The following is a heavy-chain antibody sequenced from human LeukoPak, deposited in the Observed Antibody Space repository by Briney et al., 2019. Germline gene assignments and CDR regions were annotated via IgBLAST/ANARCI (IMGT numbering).Heavy chain of an antibody. CDR1: GFLLSHYY. D-gene: IGHD6-13*01. J-gene: IGHJ5*02. Sequence: GGSLRLFCAASGFLLSHYYMSWIRQSREGGVEWISYITSSGSHTNYADSVRGIFTLSRDNAKNSLYLQTNCLRAEDTGVYYCARYFRAADGKTPTNWFDPWGQGTLVTVSS. V-gene: IGHV3-11*03. CDR2: ITSSGSHT. CDR3: ARYFRAADGKTPTNWFDP.